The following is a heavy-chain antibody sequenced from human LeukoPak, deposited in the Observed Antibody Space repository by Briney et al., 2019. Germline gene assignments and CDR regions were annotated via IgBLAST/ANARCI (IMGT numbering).Heavy chain of an antibody. CDR3: ARDPLGGGYYDSSGYSDY. D-gene: IGHD3-22*01. J-gene: IGHJ4*02. V-gene: IGHV3-74*01. Sequence: GGSLRLSCVASGFTFSSYWMHWVRHDPRKGLVWVSRINGDGRNINYADSVRGRFTISRDNAKNTLYLQMNTLRVEDTAVYYCARDPLGGGYYDSSGYSDYWGQGTLVTVSS. CDR2: INGDGRNI. CDR1: GFTFSSYW.